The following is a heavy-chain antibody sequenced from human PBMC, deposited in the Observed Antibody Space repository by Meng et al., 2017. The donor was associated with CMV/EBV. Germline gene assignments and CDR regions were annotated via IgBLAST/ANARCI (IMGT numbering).Heavy chain of an antibody. D-gene: IGHD2/OR15-2a*01. V-gene: IGHV3-21*01. J-gene: IGHJ6*02. CDR1: GFTFSSYS. CDR3: ARDSLYGGYYYGMDV. CDR2: ISSSSSYI. Sequence: GESLKISCAAPGFTFSSYSMNWVRQAPGKGLEWVSSISSSSSYIYYADPVKGRFTISRDNAKNSLYLQMNSLRAEDTAVYYCARDSLYGGYYYGMDVWGQGTTVTVSS.